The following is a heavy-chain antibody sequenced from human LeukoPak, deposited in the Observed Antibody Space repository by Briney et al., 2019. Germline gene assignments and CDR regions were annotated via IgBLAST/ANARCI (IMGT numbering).Heavy chain of an antibody. J-gene: IGHJ6*02. Sequence: GGSLRLSCAASGFTFSSYGMHWVRQAPGKGLEWVAVISYDGSNKYYADSVKGRFTISRGNSKNTLYLQMNSLRAEDTAVYYCAKDLVGGSMDVWGQGTTVTVSS. CDR2: ISYDGSNK. CDR3: AKDLVGGSMDV. D-gene: IGHD1-26*01. V-gene: IGHV3-30*18. CDR1: GFTFSSYG.